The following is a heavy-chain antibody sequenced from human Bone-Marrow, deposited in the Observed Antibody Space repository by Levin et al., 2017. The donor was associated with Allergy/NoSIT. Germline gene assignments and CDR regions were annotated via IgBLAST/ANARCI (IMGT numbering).Heavy chain of an antibody. D-gene: IGHD6-6*01. CDR2: IYPGDSDT. Sequence: GESLKISCRASGYTFINYYIGWVRQKPGGGLEWMGIIYPGDSDTRYSPSFQGQVTISVDKSINTAYLEWTSLRASDTAMYYCARHSAPVQLVDNWFDPWGQGTRLTV. V-gene: IGHV5-51*01. CDR1: GYTFINYY. J-gene: IGHJ5*02. CDR3: ARHSAPVQLVDNWFDP.